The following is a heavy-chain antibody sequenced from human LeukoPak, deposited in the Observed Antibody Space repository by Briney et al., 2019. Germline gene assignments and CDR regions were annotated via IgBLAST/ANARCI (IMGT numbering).Heavy chain of an antibody. Sequence: SETLSLTCAVYGGSFSGYYWSWIRQPPGKGLEWIGEINHSGSTNYNPSLKSRVTISVDTSKNQFSLKLSSVTAADTAVYYCARRLYYYGSGSYLYWGQGTLVTVSS. CDR3: ARRLYYYGSGSYLY. CDR1: GGSFSGYY. J-gene: IGHJ4*02. CDR2: INHSGST. V-gene: IGHV4-34*01. D-gene: IGHD3-10*01.